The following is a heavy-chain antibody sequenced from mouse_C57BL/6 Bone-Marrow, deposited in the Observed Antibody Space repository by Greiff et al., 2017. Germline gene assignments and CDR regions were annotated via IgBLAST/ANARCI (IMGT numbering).Heavy chain of an antibody. J-gene: IGHJ2*01. D-gene: IGHD2-4*01. CDR2: IYPGSGST. Sequence: QVQLQQPGAELVKPGASVKMSCKASGYTFTSYWITWVKQRPGQGLEWIGDIYPGSGSTNYNEKFKSKATLIVDTSSSTAYMQLSSLTSEDSAVYYCARREEIYYDYGDFDYWGQGTTLTVSS. CDR1: GYTFTSYW. CDR3: ARREEIYYDYGDFDY. V-gene: IGHV1-55*01.